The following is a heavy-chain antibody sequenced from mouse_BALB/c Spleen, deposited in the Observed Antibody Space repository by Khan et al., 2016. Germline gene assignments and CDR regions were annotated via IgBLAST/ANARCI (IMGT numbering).Heavy chain of an antibody. Sequence: VQLQQSGPELVKPGASVKISCKASGYSFTGYFMNWVKQSHGKSLEWRGRRNHYNGDTLYNQKFKGKATLTVDKSYSTDHMELMSLTSEDAEVSSCGRSRRYVVSALFAYWRQVTLLTVSA. CDR2: RNHYNGDT. J-gene: IGHJ3*01. CDR1: GYSFTGYF. CDR3: GRSRRYVVSALFAY. D-gene: IGHD2-14*01. V-gene: IGHV1-37*01.